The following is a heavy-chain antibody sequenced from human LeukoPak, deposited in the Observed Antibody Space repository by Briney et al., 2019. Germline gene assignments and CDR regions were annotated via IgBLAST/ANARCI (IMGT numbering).Heavy chain of an antibody. CDR3: AGGYAPASFDY. J-gene: IGHJ4*02. V-gene: IGHV4-39*07. CDR2: IYYTGST. Sequence: SETQSLTCTVSGGSISSGSYYWGWIRQPPGKGLEWIGSIYYTGSTYYNPSLKSRVTISVDTSKNQFSLKLSSVTAADTAVYYCAGGYAPASFDYWGQGTLVTVSS. D-gene: IGHD5-12*01. CDR1: GGSISSGSYY.